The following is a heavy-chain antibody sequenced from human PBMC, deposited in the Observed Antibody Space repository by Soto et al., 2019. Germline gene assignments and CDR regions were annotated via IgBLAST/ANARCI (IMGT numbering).Heavy chain of an antibody. V-gene: IGHV3-9*01. CDR2: INWNSVTF. Sequence: GGSLRLSCAASGFTFDYYWMHWVRQAPGKGLEWVSGINWNSVTFDYADSVKDRFTISRDNAKNSLYLQMNSLGAEDTALYYCVRDQLYYYDIFGRPLNGFDIWGQGTMVTVSS. J-gene: IGHJ3*02. CDR3: VRDQLYYYDIFGRPLNGFDI. CDR1: GFTFDYYW. D-gene: IGHD3-22*01.